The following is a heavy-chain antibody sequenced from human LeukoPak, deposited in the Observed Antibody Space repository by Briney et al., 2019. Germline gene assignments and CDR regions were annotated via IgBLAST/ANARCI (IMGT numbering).Heavy chain of an antibody. V-gene: IGHV3-74*01. J-gene: IGHJ4*02. CDR3: ARGGTNLDY. D-gene: IGHD1-26*01. Sequence: GGSLRLSCAASGFTFSTYWMHWVRQVPGKGLVYVSRINSEGTSSNYAGSVRGRFTISRDNAKNTVYLQMNSLRAEDTAVYYCARGGTNLDYWGQGTLVTVSS. CDR1: GFTFSTYW. CDR2: INSEGTSS.